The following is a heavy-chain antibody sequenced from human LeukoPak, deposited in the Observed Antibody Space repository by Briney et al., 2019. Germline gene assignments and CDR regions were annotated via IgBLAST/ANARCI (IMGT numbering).Heavy chain of an antibody. J-gene: IGHJ4*02. CDR3: ARGRDGRGYYAEFDY. CDR2: IWYDGSKR. Sequence: SCKASGYTFTSYYMHWVRQAPGKGLEWVAVIWYDGSKRFYADSVKGRFTISRDTSKNTLYLQMNSLRAEDTAVYYCARGRDGRGYYAEFDYWGQGTLVTVSS. D-gene: IGHD1-26*01. CDR1: GYTFTSYY. V-gene: IGHV3-33*08.